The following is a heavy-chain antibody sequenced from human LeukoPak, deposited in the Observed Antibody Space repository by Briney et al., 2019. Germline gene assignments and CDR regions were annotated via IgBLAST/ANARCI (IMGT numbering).Heavy chain of an antibody. Sequence: ASVKVSCKASGYTFTSYDINWVRQATGQGLEWMGWMNPNSGNTGYAQKFQGRVTITRNTSISTAYMELSSLRSEDTAVYYCVRAEIGSSSADYWGQGTLVTVSS. CDR2: MNPNSGNT. D-gene: IGHD6-13*01. J-gene: IGHJ4*02. CDR3: VRAEIGSSSADY. CDR1: GYTFTSYD. V-gene: IGHV1-8*03.